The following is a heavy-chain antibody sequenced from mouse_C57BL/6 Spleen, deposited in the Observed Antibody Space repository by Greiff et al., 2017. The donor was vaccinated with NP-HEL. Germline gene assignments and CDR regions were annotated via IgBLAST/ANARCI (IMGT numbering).Heavy chain of an antibody. D-gene: IGHD1-1*01. CDR3: ARHDGSSPWGFDV. Sequence: EVQRVESGGDLVKPGGSLKLSCAASGFTFSSYGMSWVRQTPDKRLEWVATIRSGGRYTYYPDSVKGRFTISRDNAKNTLYLQMSSLKSEDTAMYYCARHDGSSPWGFDVWGTGTTVTVSS. CDR2: IRSGGRYT. CDR1: GFTFSSYG. V-gene: IGHV5-6*01. J-gene: IGHJ1*03.